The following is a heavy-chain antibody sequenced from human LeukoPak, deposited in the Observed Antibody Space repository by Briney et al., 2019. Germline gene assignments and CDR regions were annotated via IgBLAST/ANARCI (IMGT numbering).Heavy chain of an antibody. CDR3: AYGSGSPYYFDY. V-gene: IGHV1-2*06. J-gene: IGHJ4*02. CDR1: RYTFTGYY. CDR2: INPNSGGT. D-gene: IGHD3-10*01. Sequence: ASVKVSCKASRYTFTGYYKHWVRQAPGQGLEWMGRINPNSGGTNYAQKFQGRVTMTRDTSISTAYMELSRLRSDDTAVYYCAYGSGSPYYFDYWGQGTLVTVSS.